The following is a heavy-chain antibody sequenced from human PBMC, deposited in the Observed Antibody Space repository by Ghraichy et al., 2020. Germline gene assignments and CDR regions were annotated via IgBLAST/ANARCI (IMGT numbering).Heavy chain of an antibody. V-gene: IGHV3-23*01. D-gene: IGHD3-3*01. CDR1: GFTFSSYA. CDR2: ISGSGGST. Sequence: GGSLRLSCAASGFTFSSYAMSWVRQAPGKGLEWVSAISGSGGSTYYADSVKGRFTISRDNSKNTLYLQMNSLRAEDTAVYYCAKDRPYYDFWSGYQNWFDPWGQGTLVTVSS. CDR3: AKDRPYYDFWSGYQNWFDP. J-gene: IGHJ5*02.